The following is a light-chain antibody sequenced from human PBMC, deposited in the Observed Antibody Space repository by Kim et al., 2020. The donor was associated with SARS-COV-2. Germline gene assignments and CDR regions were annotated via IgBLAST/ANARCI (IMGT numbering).Light chain of an antibody. V-gene: IGKV3-20*01. Sequence: APVERATLSGRPSRSVITYLAWYQQKPVQAPRLLIYGASSRATGIPDSCSGSRSGADFSPTISRLVPDDFAVYYCQSYGRSPPLTFGAGTKVDIK. CDR3: QSYGRSPPLT. J-gene: IGKJ3*01. CDR1: RSVITY. CDR2: GAS.